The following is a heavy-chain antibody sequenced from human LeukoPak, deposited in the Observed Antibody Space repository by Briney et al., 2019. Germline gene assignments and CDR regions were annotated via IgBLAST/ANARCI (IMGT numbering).Heavy chain of an antibody. CDR3: ARLAAVAVQGNYYYGMDV. D-gene: IGHD6-19*01. CDR1: GGSISNYY. CDR2: IYTSGSS. J-gene: IGHJ6*02. Sequence: SETLSLTCTVSGGSISNYYWSWIRQPAGKGLEWIGRIYTSGSSNYNPSLKSRVTMSVDTSKNQFSLMMSSVTAADTAVYYCARLAAVAVQGNYYYGMDVWGQGTTVTVSS. V-gene: IGHV4-4*07.